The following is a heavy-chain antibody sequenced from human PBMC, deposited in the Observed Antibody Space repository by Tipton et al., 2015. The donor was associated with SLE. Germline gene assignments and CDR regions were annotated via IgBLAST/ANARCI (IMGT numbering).Heavy chain of an antibody. J-gene: IGHJ4*02. CDR2: IYTSGST. CDR1: GGSISSGSYY. D-gene: IGHD6-19*01. Sequence: TLSLTCTVSGGSISSGSYYWSWIRQPAGKGLEWIGHIYTSGSTNYNPSLKSRVTISVDKSKNQFSLKLSSVTAADTAVYYCARGRGGIAVAAYYFDYWGQAPLVSASS. V-gene: IGHV4-61*09. CDR3: ARGRGGIAVAAYYFDY.